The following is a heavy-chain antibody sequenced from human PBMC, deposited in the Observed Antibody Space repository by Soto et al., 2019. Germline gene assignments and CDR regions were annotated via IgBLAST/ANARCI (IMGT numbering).Heavy chain of an antibody. J-gene: IGHJ5*02. Sequence: ASEKVSCKASGFSFTGYYIHWLREAPGQGLEWMGWIKAHSGGTEYAQKFQGRVTLTRDTSIATAYLTLTSLTSDDTALYYCAKDLTRQLAYWLDPWGQGTQVTVSS. CDR2: IKAHSGGT. CDR3: AKDLTRQLAYWLDP. V-gene: IGHV1-2*02. D-gene: IGHD6-6*01. CDR1: GFSFTGYY.